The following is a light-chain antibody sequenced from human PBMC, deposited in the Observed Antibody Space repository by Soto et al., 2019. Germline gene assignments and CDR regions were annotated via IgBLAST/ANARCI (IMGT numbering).Light chain of an antibody. CDR2: EVT. J-gene: IGLJ1*01. CDR3: CSYAGSGTPYV. Sequence: QSVLNQPASVSGSPGQSITISCTGTSNDVGRYNLVSWCQQHPGKAPKLIIYEVTKRPSGFSNRFSASKSGNTASLTISGLQAEDEADYYCCSYAGSGTPYVFGTGTKVTVL. CDR1: SNDVGRYNL. V-gene: IGLV2-23*02.